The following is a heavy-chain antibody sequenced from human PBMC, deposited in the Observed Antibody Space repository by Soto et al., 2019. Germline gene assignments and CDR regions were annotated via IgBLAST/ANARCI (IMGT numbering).Heavy chain of an antibody. CDR1: GFTFRNYG. CDR3: AKDRMIVDPLGFDI. CDR2: ISNTGDVT. V-gene: IGHV3-23*01. Sequence: EVLLLESGGGVVQPGGSLRLSCAVSGFTFRNYGMSWVRQTPGKGLEWVSSISNTGDVTYYADSVKGRFTFSRDISKNALNLQMNSLRAEDTAVYYCAKDRMIVDPLGFDIWGQGTLVTVSS. J-gene: IGHJ3*02. D-gene: IGHD3-22*01.